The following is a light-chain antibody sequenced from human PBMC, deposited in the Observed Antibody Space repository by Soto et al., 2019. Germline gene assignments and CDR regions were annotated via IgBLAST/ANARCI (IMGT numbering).Light chain of an antibody. J-gene: IGLJ2*01. V-gene: IGLV3-1*01. CDR1: TLRSRY. CDR2: QDS. Sequence: SYELTQPPSVSVSPGQTASISCSGATLRSRYIAWFQQRPGQSPLVVIFQDSKRPSGIPARFSGSYSGNTATLTITETQNLDEADYFCQTGDGNTVVFGGGTKLTVL. CDR3: QTGDGNTVV.